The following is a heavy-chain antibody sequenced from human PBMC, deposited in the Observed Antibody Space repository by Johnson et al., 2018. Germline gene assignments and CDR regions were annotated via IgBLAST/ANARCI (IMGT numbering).Heavy chain of an antibody. Sequence: EVQLVESGGGLVQPGRSLRLSCAASGFTFSSYWMSWVRQAPGKGLEWVANIKQDGSEKYYVDSVKGRFTISRDNAKNSLYLQMNSLRAEETAVYYCARDLGWYLSDAFDIWGQGTMVTVSS. J-gene: IGHJ3*02. CDR2: IKQDGSEK. D-gene: IGHD6-19*01. CDR3: ARDLGWYLSDAFDI. V-gene: IGHV3-7*01. CDR1: GFTFSSYW.